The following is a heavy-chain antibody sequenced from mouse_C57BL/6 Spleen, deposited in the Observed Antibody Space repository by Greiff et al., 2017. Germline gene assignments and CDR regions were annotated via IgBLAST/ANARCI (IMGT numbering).Heavy chain of an antibody. D-gene: IGHD1-1*01. V-gene: IGHV5-4*03. CDR3: ARAPYYYGSLYAMDY. CDR2: ISDGGSYT. Sequence: EVKLMESGGGLVKPGGSLKLSCAASGFTFSSYAMSWVRQTPEKRLEWVATISDGGSYTYYPDNVKGRFTISRDNAKNNLYLQMSHLKSEDTAMYYCARAPYYYGSLYAMDYWGQGTSVTVSS. CDR1: GFTFSSYA. J-gene: IGHJ4*01.